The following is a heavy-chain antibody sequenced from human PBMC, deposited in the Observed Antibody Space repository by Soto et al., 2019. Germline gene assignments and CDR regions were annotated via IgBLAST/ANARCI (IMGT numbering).Heavy chain of an antibody. CDR1: GYNFIAYY. V-gene: IGHV1-46*01. CDR2: INPSSGAT. CDR3: AKYCGGDCRHFDA. D-gene: IGHD2-21*02. J-gene: IGHJ4*02. Sequence: ASVKVSCKXSGYNFIAYYIYWVRQAPGQGPEWMGMINPSSGATNIAQKFQGRITVTSDSSTNTAYLQLSSLRSEDAAVYYCAKYCGGDCRHFDAWGQGTRVTVSS.